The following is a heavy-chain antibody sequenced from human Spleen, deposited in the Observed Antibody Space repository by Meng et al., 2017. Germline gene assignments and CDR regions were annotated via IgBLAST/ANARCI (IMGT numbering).Heavy chain of an antibody. J-gene: IGHJ5*02. D-gene: IGHD3-10*01. V-gene: IGHV4-4*07. CDR2: IHSNGNT. CDR3: ARERMDMVRGVPNWFDP. Sequence: SETLSLTCTVSGGSITNYYWSWFRQSAGKGLEWIGRIHSNGNTKFNPSLKSRVTMSVDTSKNQFSLKLSSVTAADTAVYYCARERMDMVRGVPNWFDPWGQGTLVTVSS. CDR1: GGSITNYY.